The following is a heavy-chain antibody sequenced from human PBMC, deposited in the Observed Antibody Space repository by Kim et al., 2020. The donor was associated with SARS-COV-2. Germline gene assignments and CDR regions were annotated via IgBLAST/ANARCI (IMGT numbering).Heavy chain of an antibody. V-gene: IGHV1-46*01. D-gene: IGHD6-13*01. CDR1: GYTFTSYY. CDR3: AREQLVSDYYYYGMDV. Sequence: ASVKVSCKASGYTFTSYYMHWVRQAPGQGLEWMGIINPSGGSTSYAQKFQGRVTMTRDTSTSTVYMELSSLRSEDTAVYYCAREQLVSDYYYYGMDVWGQGTTVTVSS. J-gene: IGHJ6*02. CDR2: INPSGGST.